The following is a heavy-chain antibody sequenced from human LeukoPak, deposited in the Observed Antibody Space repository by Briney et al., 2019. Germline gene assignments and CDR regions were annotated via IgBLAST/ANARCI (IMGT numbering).Heavy chain of an antibody. Sequence: ASVKVSCKASGYTFTGYYMHWVRQAPGQGLEWMGWINPNSGVTNYAQRFQGRVTMTRDTSISTAYMELSRLRSDDTAVYYCARERDSSGYYRDAFDIWGQGSMVTVFS. V-gene: IGHV1-2*02. D-gene: IGHD3-22*01. CDR1: GYTFTGYY. CDR2: INPNSGVT. CDR3: ARERDSSGYYRDAFDI. J-gene: IGHJ3*02.